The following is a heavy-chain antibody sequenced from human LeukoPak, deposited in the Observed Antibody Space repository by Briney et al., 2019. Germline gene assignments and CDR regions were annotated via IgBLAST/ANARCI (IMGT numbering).Heavy chain of an antibody. V-gene: IGHV3-23*01. D-gene: IGHD3-3*01. CDR3: ARAVGSGYYRHFDY. CDR2: ISGSGGST. Sequence: GGSLRLSCAASGFTFSSYAMSWVRQAPGKGLEWVSAISGSGGSTYYADSVKGRFTISRDNSKNTLYLQMNSLRAEDTAVYYCARAVGSGYYRHFDYWGQGTLVTVSS. CDR1: GFTFSSYA. J-gene: IGHJ4*02.